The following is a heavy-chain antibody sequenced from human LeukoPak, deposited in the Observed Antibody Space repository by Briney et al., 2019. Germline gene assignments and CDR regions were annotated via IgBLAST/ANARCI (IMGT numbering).Heavy chain of an antibody. CDR3: ARAPRDGKNFDY. V-gene: IGHV3-21*01. CDR2: TSSSSSYI. D-gene: IGHD2/OR15-2a*01. J-gene: IGHJ4*02. Sequence: PGGSLRLSCAASGFTFSSYSMNWVRQAPGRGLEWVSSTSSSSSYIYYADSVKGRFTISRDNAKNSLYLQMNSLRAEDTAVYYCARAPRDGKNFDYWGQGTLVTVSS. CDR1: GFTFSSYS.